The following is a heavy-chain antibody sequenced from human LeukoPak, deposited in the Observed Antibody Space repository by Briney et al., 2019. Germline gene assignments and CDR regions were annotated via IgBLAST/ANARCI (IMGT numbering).Heavy chain of an antibody. Sequence: SETLSLTCTVSGGSLSSYYWSWIRQPAGKGLEWIGRIYTSGSTNYNPSLKSRVTMSVDTSKNQFSLKLSSVTAADTAVYYCARDTDIVVVPAALYYYYGMDVWGQGTTVTVSS. CDR1: GGSLSSYY. D-gene: IGHD2-2*01. J-gene: IGHJ6*02. CDR3: ARDTDIVVVPAALYYYYGMDV. CDR2: IYTSGST. V-gene: IGHV4-4*07.